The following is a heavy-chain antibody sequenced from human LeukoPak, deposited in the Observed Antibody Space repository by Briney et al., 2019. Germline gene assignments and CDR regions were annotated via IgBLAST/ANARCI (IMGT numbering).Heavy chain of an antibody. J-gene: IGHJ6*03. V-gene: IGHV4-34*01. D-gene: IGHD3-10*01. CDR2: INHSGST. CDR3: ARGSVLLSMDV. CDR1: GGSINNYY. Sequence: SETLSLTCTVSGGSINNYYWIWIRQPPGKGLEWIGEINHSGSTNYNPSLKSRVTISVDTSKNQFSLNLTSVTAADTAVYYCARGSVLLSMDVWGKGTKVTISS.